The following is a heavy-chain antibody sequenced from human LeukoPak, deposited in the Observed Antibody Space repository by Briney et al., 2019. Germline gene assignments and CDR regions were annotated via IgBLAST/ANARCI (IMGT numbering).Heavy chain of an antibody. CDR2: IRYDGSNK. CDR3: AKRGSVPSGDGYYYYMDV. J-gene: IGHJ6*03. V-gene: IGHV3-30*02. CDR1: GFTFSSYG. Sequence: PGGSLRLSCAASGFTFSSYGMHWVRQAPGKGLEWVAFIRYDGSNKYYADSVKGRFTISRDNSKNTLYLQMNSLRAEDTAVYYCAKRGSVPSGDGYYYYMDVWGKGTTVTVSS. D-gene: IGHD3-10*01.